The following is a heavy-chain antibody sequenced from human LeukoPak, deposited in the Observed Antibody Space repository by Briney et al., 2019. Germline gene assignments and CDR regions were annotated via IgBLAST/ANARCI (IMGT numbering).Heavy chain of an antibody. CDR1: GVTFSNYS. D-gene: IGHD3-10*01. V-gene: IGHV4-39*07. CDR2: IYYSGST. CDR3: ARDSHGFGEPFKGFDP. J-gene: IGHJ5*02. Sequence: GSLRLSCAASGVTFSNYSMNWVRQAPGKGLEWIGSIYYSGSTYYNPSLKSRVTISVDTSKNQFSLKLSSVTAADTAVYYCARDSHGFGEPFKGFDPWGQGTLVTVSS.